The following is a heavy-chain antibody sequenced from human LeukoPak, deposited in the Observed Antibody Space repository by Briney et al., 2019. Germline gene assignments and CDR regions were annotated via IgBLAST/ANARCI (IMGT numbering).Heavy chain of an antibody. V-gene: IGHV3-30-3*01. CDR2: ISYDGSNK. J-gene: IGHJ6*03. D-gene: IGHD6-6*01. Sequence: GGSLRLSCAASGFTFSSYAMHWVRQAPGKGLEWVAVISYDGSNKYYADSVKGRFTISRDNSKNTLYLQMNSLRAEDTAVYYCARDERQLVKNYYYYMDVWGKGTTVTVSS. CDR3: ARDERQLVKNYYYYMDV. CDR1: GFTFSSYA.